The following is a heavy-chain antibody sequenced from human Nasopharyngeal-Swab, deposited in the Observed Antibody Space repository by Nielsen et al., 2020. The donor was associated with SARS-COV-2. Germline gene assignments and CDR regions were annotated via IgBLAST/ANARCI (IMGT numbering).Heavy chain of an antibody. J-gene: IGHJ2*01. CDR1: GFTFSSYS. D-gene: IGHD1-1*01. V-gene: IGHV3-23*03. CDR2: LHSDGTST. Sequence: GESLKIPCAASGFTFSSYSMNWVRQAPGMGLEWVSVLHSDGTSTKYADSVKGRFTISRDNSKDTLYLQMNSLRAEDTAVYYCAKDLPAGWNSYLWYFDLWGRGTLVTVSS. CDR3: AKDLPAGWNSYLWYFDL.